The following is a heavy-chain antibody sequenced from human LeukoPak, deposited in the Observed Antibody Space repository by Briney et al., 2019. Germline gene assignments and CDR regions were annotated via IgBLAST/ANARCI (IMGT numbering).Heavy chain of an antibody. CDR3: ARDGSGSGSYYLYYYYYYMDV. D-gene: IGHD3-10*01. V-gene: IGHV3-21*01. CDR1: GFTFSSYS. J-gene: IGHJ6*03. Sequence: GGSLRLYCAASGFTFSSYSMNWVRQAPGKGLEWVSSISSSSSYIYYADSVKGRFTISRDNAKNSLYLQMNSLRAEDTAVYYCARDGSGSGSYYLYYYYYYMDVWGKGTTVTVSS. CDR2: ISSSSSYI.